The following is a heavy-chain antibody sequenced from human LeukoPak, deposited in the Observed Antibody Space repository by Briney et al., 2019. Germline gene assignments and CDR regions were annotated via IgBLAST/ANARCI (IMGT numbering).Heavy chain of an antibody. V-gene: IGHV1-2*06. CDR3: ARRKGEPXIFDS. Sequence: ASVKVSCKASGYTFTGYYMHWVRQAPGQGLEWMGRINPNSGGTNYAQKFQGRVTMTRDTSVSTAYMELSRLRSDDTAVYYCARRKGEPXIFDSWGQGTLVTVSS. CDR2: INPNSGGT. D-gene: IGHD3-16*01. J-gene: IGHJ4*02. CDR1: GYTFTGYY.